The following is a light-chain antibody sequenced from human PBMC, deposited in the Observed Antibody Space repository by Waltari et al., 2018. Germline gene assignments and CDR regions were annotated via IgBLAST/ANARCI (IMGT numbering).Light chain of an antibody. V-gene: IGLV2-14*01. J-gene: IGLJ3*02. CDR1: SSDIGAYKH. CDR2: EVS. CDR3: TSFTSSATWV. Sequence: QSALTQPASVSGSPGQSITISCSGTSSDIGAYKHVSWYQQHPGKAPKLMIYEVSNRPSGVSNRFSGPKSGNTASLTISGLQADDESHYYCTSFTSSATWVFGGGTKVTVL.